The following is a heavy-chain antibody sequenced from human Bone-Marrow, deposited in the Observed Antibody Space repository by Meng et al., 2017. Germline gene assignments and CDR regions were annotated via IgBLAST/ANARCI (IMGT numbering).Heavy chain of an antibody. CDR2: IYHSGST. D-gene: IGHD6-19*01. CDR1: GGSISSSSG. Sequence: VRLKELGQGMVKASGTLFPPCRVAGGSISSSSGWTWCRQSPGKGLEGMGEIYHSGSTNYNPSLKSRVTISVDKSKNQFSLKLSSVTAADTAVYYCARARGIAVAEPWDYWGQGTLVTVAS. V-gene: IGHV4-4*02. CDR3: ARARGIAVAEPWDY. J-gene: IGHJ4*02.